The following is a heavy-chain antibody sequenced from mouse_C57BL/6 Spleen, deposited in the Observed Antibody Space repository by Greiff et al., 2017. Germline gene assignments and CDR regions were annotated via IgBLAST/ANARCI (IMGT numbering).Heavy chain of an antibody. V-gene: IGHV1-81*01. D-gene: IGHD2-2*01. CDR3: SSLGIMVTDGDY. CDR2: IYPRSGNT. J-gene: IGHJ2*01. Sequence: VQLQQSGAELARPGASVKLSCKASGYTFTSYGISWVKQRTGQGLEWIGAIYPRSGNTYYNEKFKGKATLTADKYSSTAYMELRSLTSEDSAVYVWSSLGIMVTDGDYWGQGTTLTVSS. CDR1: GYTFTSYG.